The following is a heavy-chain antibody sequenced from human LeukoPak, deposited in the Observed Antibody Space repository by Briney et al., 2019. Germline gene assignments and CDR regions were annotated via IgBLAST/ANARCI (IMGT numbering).Heavy chain of an antibody. D-gene: IGHD6-19*01. J-gene: IGHJ4*02. CDR3: AIGPGYSSGWYLY. V-gene: IGHV4-38-2*01. CDR2: IYHSGST. Sequence: SETLSLTCAVSGYSISSGYYWGWIRQPPGEGLEWIGSIYHSGSTYYNPSLKSRVTISVDTSKNQFSLKLSSVTATDTAVYYCAIGPGYSSGWYLYWGQGTLVTVSS. CDR1: GYSISSGYY.